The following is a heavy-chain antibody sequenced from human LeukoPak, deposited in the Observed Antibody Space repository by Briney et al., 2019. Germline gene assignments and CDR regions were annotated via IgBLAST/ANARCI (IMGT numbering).Heavy chain of an antibody. J-gene: IGHJ4*02. CDR2: ISSSSSYI. Sequence: GGSLRLYCAASGFTFCTYSMNWIRQAPGKGLEWVSSISSSSSYISYADSVKGRFTISRDNAKNSLYLKMNTLRAEDTAVYYCARGSPRLTQRIYYWGKGTPVTASS. CDR3: ARGSPRLTQRIYY. V-gene: IGHV3-21*01. D-gene: IGHD2-2*01. CDR1: GFTFCTYS.